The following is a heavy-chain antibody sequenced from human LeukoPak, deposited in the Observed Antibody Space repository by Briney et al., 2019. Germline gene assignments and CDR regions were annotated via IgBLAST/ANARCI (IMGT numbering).Heavy chain of an antibody. CDR2: IYYSGST. V-gene: IGHV4-59*01. CDR3: ARGGWYEDY. D-gene: IGHD6-19*01. Sequence: NPSETLSLTCTVSGGSISSYYWSWIRQPPGKGLEWIGYIYYSGSTNYNPSLKSRVTISVDTSKNQFSLKLSSVTAADTAVYYCARGGWYEDYWGQGTLVTVSS. CDR1: GGSISSYY. J-gene: IGHJ4*02.